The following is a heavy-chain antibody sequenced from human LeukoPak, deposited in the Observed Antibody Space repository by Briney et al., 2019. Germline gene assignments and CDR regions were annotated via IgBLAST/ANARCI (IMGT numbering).Heavy chain of an antibody. J-gene: IGHJ4*02. D-gene: IGHD5-18*01. CDR3: ARGAAGYSYG. V-gene: IGHV4-59*01. CDR2: IYYGGST. CDR1: GGSISSYY. Sequence: SETLSLTCTVSGGSISSYYWGWIRQPPGKGLEWIGHIYYGGSTNYNPSLKSRVTISIDTSKNQFSLRLSSVTAADTAVYYCARGAAGYSYGWGQGTLVTVSS.